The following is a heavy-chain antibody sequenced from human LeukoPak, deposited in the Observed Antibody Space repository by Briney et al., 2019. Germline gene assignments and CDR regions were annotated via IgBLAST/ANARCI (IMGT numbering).Heavy chain of an antibody. J-gene: IGHJ4*02. CDR1: GFTFSSYS. Sequence: TGGSLRLSCAASGFTFSSYSMNWVRQASGKGLEWVGRIKSIGNSYATEYAASVKGRFTISRDDSKSTAYLQMNSLNTEDTAVYYCTRLSDDSRGYYFNYVFDYWGRGTLVTVSS. CDR3: TRLSDDSRGYYFNYVFDY. D-gene: IGHD3-22*01. CDR2: IKSIGNSYAT. V-gene: IGHV3-73*01.